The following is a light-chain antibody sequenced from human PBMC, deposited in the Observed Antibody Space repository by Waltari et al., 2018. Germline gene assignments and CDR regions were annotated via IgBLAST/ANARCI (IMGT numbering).Light chain of an antibody. Sequence: EIMLTQSPATLSLSPGERATLSCRASQSISKYLAWYQQQPGQAPRLLIYETSRRATGIPDRFSGSGSGTDFSLTISRLEPEDFAVYYCQKYERLPATFGQGTKVEFK. CDR2: ETS. V-gene: IGKV3-20*01. CDR1: QSISKY. J-gene: IGKJ1*01. CDR3: QKYERLPAT.